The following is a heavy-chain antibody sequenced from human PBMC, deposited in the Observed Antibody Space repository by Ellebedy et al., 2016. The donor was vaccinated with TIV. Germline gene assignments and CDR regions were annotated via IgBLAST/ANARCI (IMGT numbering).Heavy chain of an antibody. J-gene: IGHJ4*02. CDR3: ARDHYYDSSGYYYW. CDR1: GFTFSDYY. CDR2: ISSSGSTI. V-gene: IGHV3-11*04. Sequence: GGSLRLXXAASGFTFSDYYMSWIRQAPGKGLEWVSYISSSGSTIYYADSVKGRFTISRDNAKNSLYLQMNSLRAEDTAVYYCARDHYYDSSGYYYWWGQGTLVTVSS. D-gene: IGHD3-22*01.